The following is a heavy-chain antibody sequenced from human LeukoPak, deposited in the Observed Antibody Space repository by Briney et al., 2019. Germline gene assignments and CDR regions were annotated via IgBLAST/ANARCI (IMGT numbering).Heavy chain of an antibody. V-gene: IGHV3-49*04. CDR3: TRGRIGYCSGTSCYLDS. Sequence: PGGSLRLSCTGSGFTFGDHTMNWVRQAPGKGLEWVGFIRTKPYGGTPEYAASVAGRFTISRDDYRGIAYLQMNSLKIEDTAVYFCTRGRIGYCSGTSCYLDSWGQGTLVTVSS. D-gene: IGHD2-2*01. CDR1: GFTFGDHT. J-gene: IGHJ4*02. CDR2: IRTKPYGGTP.